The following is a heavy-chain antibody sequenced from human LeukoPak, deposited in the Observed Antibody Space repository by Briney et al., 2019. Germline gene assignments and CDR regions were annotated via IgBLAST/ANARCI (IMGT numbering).Heavy chain of an antibody. J-gene: IGHJ4*02. CDR3: AKAGIYDYVWVSYLVD. Sequence: ETLSLTCTVSGGSISSSSYYWGWIRQPPGKGLEWVSGITGSGGSTYYADSVKGRFTISRDNYKNTLYLQMNSLRAEDTAVYYCAKAGIYDYVWVSYLVDWGQGTLVSVSS. V-gene: IGHV3-23*01. D-gene: IGHD3-16*01. CDR2: ITGSGGST. CDR1: GGSISSSSYY.